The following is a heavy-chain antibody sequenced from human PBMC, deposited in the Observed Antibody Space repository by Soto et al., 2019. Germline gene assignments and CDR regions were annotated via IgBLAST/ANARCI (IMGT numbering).Heavy chain of an antibody. Sequence: XATLSLTCAVYGGSFSGYYWSWIRQPPGKGLEWIGEINHSGSTNYNPSLKSRVTISVDTSKNQLSLKLSSVTAADTAVYYCERTYSSGWDYWGQGTLVTVSS. V-gene: IGHV4-34*01. CDR3: ERTYSSGWDY. D-gene: IGHD6-19*01. CDR2: INHSGST. J-gene: IGHJ4*02. CDR1: GGSFSGYY.